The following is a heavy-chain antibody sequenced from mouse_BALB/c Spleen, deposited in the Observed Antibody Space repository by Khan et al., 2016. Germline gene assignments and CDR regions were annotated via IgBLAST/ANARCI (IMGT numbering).Heavy chain of an antibody. Sequence: EVKLLESGGGLVQPGGSLKLSCAASGFDFSSYWMRWVRQAPGKGLEWIGEINPDSSTINYTPSLKDKFIISRDTANNTLYLQMSIVRAEDTALYYCASTFWYFDVWGAGTTVTVSS. V-gene: IGHV4-1*02. J-gene: IGHJ1*01. CDR3: ASTFWYFDV. CDR2: INPDSSTI. CDR1: GFDFSSYW.